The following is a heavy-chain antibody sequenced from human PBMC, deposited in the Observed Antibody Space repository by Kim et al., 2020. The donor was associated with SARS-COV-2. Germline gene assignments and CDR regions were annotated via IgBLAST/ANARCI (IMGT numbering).Heavy chain of an antibody. CDR3: ARALVDYGGVLYYFDY. Sequence: SETLSLTCGVYGAPISGYYWSWIRQPPGKGLEWIGEINHVGTTNYNPSLKSRVTISGDTSKSQLSLRLSSVTAADTAVYYCARALVDYGGVLYYFDYWGQGALVTVSS. CDR1: GAPISGYY. CDR2: INHVGTT. D-gene: IGHD4-17*01. J-gene: IGHJ4*02. V-gene: IGHV4-34*01.